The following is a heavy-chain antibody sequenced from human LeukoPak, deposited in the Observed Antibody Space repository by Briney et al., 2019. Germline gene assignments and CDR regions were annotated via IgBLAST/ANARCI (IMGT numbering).Heavy chain of an antibody. Sequence: SSVKVSCKASGGTFSSYAISWVRQAAGQGLEWMGGIIPILGTANYAQKFQGRVTITTDESTSTAYMELSSLRPEDTAVYYCARADSGYTEFDYWGQGTLVTVSS. CDR3: ARADSGYTEFDY. V-gene: IGHV1-69*05. CDR1: GGTFSSYA. CDR2: IIPILGTA. D-gene: IGHD5-12*01. J-gene: IGHJ4*02.